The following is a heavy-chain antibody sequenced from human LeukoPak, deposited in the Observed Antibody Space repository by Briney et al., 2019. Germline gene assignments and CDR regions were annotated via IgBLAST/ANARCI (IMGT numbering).Heavy chain of an antibody. J-gene: IGHJ4*02. D-gene: IGHD3-10*01. CDR2: INHSGST. CDR1: GGSFSGCY. Sequence: PSETLSLTCAVYGGSFSGCYWSWIRQPPGKGLEWIGEINHSGSTNYNPSLKSRVTISVDTSKNQFSLKLSSVTAADTAVYYCARHKTRRSGSGSPGGYFDYWGQGTLVTVSS. V-gene: IGHV4-34*01. CDR3: ARHKTRRSGSGSPGGYFDY.